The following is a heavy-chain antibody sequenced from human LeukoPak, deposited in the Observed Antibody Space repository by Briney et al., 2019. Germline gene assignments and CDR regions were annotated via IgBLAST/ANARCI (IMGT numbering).Heavy chain of an antibody. CDR3: AREGNNYYGSGSYFDY. V-gene: IGHV3-74*01. D-gene: IGHD3-10*01. CDR2: INDDGSDT. Sequence: GGSLRLSCAASGFTFKLYWMHWVRQVPGKRPVWVSRINDDGSDTTYADSVKGRFTISRDNTKNSLYLQMNSLRAEDTAVYYCAREGNNYYGSGSYFDYWGQGTLVTVSS. J-gene: IGHJ4*02. CDR1: GFTFKLYW.